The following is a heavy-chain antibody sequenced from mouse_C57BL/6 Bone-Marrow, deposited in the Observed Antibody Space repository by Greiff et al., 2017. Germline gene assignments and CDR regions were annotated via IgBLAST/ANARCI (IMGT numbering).Heavy chain of an antibody. CDR3: VRGDYYGSSQYYYAMDC. Sequence: EVMLVESGGGLVQPKGSLKLSCAASGFTFNTYAMHWVRQAPGKGLEWVARIRSKSSNYATYYADSVKDRFTISRDDSQSMLYLQMNNLKTEDTAMYYCVRGDYYGSSQYYYAMDCWGQGTSVTVSS. J-gene: IGHJ4*01. CDR1: GFTFNTYA. CDR2: IRSKSSNYAT. D-gene: IGHD1-1*01. V-gene: IGHV10-3*01.